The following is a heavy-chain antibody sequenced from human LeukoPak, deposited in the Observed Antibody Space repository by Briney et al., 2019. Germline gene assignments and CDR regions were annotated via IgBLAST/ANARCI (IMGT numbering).Heavy chain of an antibody. CDR2: IYYSGST. Sequence: ASETLSLTCTVSGGSISSYYWSWIRQPPGKGPEWIGYIYYSGSTNYNPSLKSRVTISVDTSKNQFSLKLSSVTAADTAVYYCARDSISSGLQRFDYWGQGTLVTVSS. CDR3: ARDSISSGLQRFDY. V-gene: IGHV4-59*01. D-gene: IGHD6-19*01. CDR1: GGSISSYY. J-gene: IGHJ4*02.